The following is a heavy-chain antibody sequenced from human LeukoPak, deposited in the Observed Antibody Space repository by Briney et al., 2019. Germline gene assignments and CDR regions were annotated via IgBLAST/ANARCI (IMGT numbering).Heavy chain of an antibody. CDR1: GGSISSYY. V-gene: IGHV4-59*01. CDR2: IYYSGST. D-gene: IGHD1-26*01. CDR3: ARELDAGVGFDY. J-gene: IGHJ4*02. Sequence: SETLSLTCTVPGGSISSYYWSWIRQPPGKGLEWIGYIYYSGSTNYNPSLKSRVTISVDTSKNQFSLKLSSVTAADTAVYYCARELDAGVGFDYWGQGTLVTVSS.